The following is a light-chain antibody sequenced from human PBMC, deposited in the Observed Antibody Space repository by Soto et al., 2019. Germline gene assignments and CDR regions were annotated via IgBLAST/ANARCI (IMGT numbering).Light chain of an antibody. Sequence: EIVMTQSPATLSVSPGERATLSCRASKSVSSNLAWYQQKPGQAPRLLIYGASTRATGIPARFSGSGSGTEFTLTISSLQSEDFAVYYCQHSRTFGQGTKVEIK. CDR1: KSVSSN. CDR2: GAS. V-gene: IGKV3D-15*01. J-gene: IGKJ1*01. CDR3: QHSRT.